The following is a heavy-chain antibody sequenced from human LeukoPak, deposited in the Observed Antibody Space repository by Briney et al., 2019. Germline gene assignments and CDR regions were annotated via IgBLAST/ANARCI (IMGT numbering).Heavy chain of an antibody. CDR1: GYSFTSYW. V-gene: IGHV5-51*01. Sequence: GESLKISCKGSGYSFTSYWIGWVRQMPGKGLGWMGIIYPGDSDTRYSPSFQGQVTISADKSISTAYLQWSSLKASDTAMYYCARLSYYDSSGYYSPGYYYYGMDVWGQGTTVTVSS. J-gene: IGHJ6*02. CDR2: IYPGDSDT. D-gene: IGHD3-22*01. CDR3: ARLSYYDSSGYYSPGYYYYGMDV.